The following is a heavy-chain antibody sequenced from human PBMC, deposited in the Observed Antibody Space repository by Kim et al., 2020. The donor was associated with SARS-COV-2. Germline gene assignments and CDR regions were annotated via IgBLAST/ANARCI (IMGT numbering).Heavy chain of an antibody. CDR2: IRSKANSYAT. Sequence: GGSLRLSCAASGFTFTGSAMHWVRQASGKGLEWVGRIRSKANSYATAYAASVKGRFTISRDDSKNTAYLQMNSLKTEDTAVYYCTTSRGYFDPYYFDYWGQGTLVTVSS. D-gene: IGHD3-9*01. CDR3: TTSRGYFDPYYFDY. CDR1: GFTFTGSA. J-gene: IGHJ4*02. V-gene: IGHV3-73*01.